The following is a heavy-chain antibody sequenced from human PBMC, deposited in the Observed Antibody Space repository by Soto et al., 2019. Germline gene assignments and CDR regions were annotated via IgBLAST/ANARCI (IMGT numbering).Heavy chain of an antibody. CDR1: GGTFSSYP. CDR3: ARQGGYRKWNDGDWYFDL. D-gene: IGHD1-1*01. V-gene: IGHV1-69*01. CDR2: IIPIFASA. Sequence: QVQLVQSGAEVKKTGSSVKVSCKASGGTFSSYPISWVRQAPGQGLEWMGGIIPIFASAVYAQKFQGRVTMTADESTSTAYMELSSLRSEDTAVYYCARQGGYRKWNDGDWYFDLWGRGTRVAGSS. J-gene: IGHJ2*01.